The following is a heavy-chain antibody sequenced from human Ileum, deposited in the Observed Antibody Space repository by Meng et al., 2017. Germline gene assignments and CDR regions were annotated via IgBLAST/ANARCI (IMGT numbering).Heavy chain of an antibody. CDR2: ISSSSSYI. J-gene: IGHJ2*01. CDR1: GFTFSSYS. V-gene: IGHV3-21*01. CDR3: ASGHGRDGYQFDL. Sequence: GESLKISCAASGFTFSSYSMNWVRQAPGKGLEWVSSISSSSSYIYYADSVKGRFTISRDNAKNSLYLQMNSLRAEDTAVYYCASGHGRDGYQFDLWGRGTVDPVSS. D-gene: IGHD5-24*01.